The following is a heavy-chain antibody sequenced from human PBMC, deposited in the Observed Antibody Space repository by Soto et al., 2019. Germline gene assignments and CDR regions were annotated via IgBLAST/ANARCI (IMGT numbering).Heavy chain of an antibody. D-gene: IGHD6-19*01. Sequence: LSLTCAVSGGSISSGGYSWSWIRQPPGKGLEWIGYMYHSGSTNYNPSLKSRVTISVDTSKNQFSLKLSSVTAADTAVYYCARVMAGTGPFDYWGQGTLVTVSS. CDR2: MYHSGST. CDR3: ARVMAGTGPFDY. J-gene: IGHJ4*02. V-gene: IGHV4-30-2*01. CDR1: GGSISSGGYS.